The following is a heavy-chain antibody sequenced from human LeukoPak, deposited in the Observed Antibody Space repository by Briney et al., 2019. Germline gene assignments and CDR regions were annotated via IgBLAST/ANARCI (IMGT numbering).Heavy chain of an antibody. CDR1: GFTFSSYG. D-gene: IGHD2-8*01. J-gene: IGHJ6*03. Sequence: GGSLRLSCAASGFTFSSYGMHWVRQAPGKGLEWVAFIQYAGSDKCYADSVKGRFTISRDNSKNTLYLQMNSLRAEDTAVYYCASPLIVIRTNGDYYYMDVWGKGTTVTVSS. V-gene: IGHV3-30*02. CDR2: IQYAGSDK. CDR3: ASPLIVIRTNGDYYYMDV.